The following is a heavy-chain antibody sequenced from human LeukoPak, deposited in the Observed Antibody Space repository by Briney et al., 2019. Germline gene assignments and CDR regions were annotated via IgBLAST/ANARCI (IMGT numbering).Heavy chain of an antibody. Sequence: GGSLRLSCAASGFTFDDYGMSWVRQAPGKGLEWVSGINWNGGSTGYADSVKGRFTISRDNAKNSLYLQMNSLRAEDTALYYCARERYCSSTSCYYFDYWGQGTLVTVSS. V-gene: IGHV3-20*04. CDR3: ARERYCSSTSCYYFDY. D-gene: IGHD2-2*01. CDR1: GFTFDDYG. J-gene: IGHJ4*02. CDR2: INWNGGST.